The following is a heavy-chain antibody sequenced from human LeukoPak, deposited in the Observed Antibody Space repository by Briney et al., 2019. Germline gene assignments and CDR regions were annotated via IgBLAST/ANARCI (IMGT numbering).Heavy chain of an antibody. V-gene: IGHV3-21*01. CDR1: GFTFSSYS. J-gene: IGHJ4*02. Sequence: GGSLRLSCAASGFTFSSYSMNWVRQAPGKGLEWVSSISSSSSYIYYADSVKGRFTISRDNSKNTLYLQMNSLRAEDTAVYYCAKGTYYYDSSGYYFDYWGQGTLVTVSS. CDR2: ISSSSSYI. CDR3: AKGTYYYDSSGYYFDY. D-gene: IGHD3-22*01.